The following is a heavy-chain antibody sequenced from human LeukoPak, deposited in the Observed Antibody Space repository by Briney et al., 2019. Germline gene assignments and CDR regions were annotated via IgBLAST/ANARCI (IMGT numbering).Heavy chain of an antibody. CDR2: IGSSSSYI. V-gene: IGHV3-21*01. CDR3: AREINSSGYYSFDY. Sequence: GGSLRLSCAASGFTFSSYSMNWVRQAPGKGLEWVSSIGSSSSYIYYADSVKGRFTISRDNAKNSLYLQMNSLRAEDTAVYYCAREINSSGYYSFDYWGQGTLVTVSS. D-gene: IGHD3-22*01. CDR1: GFTFSSYS. J-gene: IGHJ4*02.